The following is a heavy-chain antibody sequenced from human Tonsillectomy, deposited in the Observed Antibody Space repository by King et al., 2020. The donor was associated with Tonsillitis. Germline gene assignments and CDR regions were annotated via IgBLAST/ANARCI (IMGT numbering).Heavy chain of an antibody. CDR1: GGSFNDYY. J-gene: IGHJ4*02. CDR3: ARRETATAHVDN. V-gene: IGHV4-34*01. CDR2: ISHRGST. Sequence: VQLQQWGAGLLKPSGTLSLTCDVYGGSFNDYYWAWIRQSPEKGLEWIGEISHRGSTNYNPSLKSRVTISLDTSKNQFSLKLASLTAADTAVFYCARRETATAHVDNWGQGTLVTVAS. D-gene: IGHD5-18*01.